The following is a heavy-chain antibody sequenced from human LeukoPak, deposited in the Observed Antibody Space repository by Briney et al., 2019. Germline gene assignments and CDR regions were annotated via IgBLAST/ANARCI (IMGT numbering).Heavy chain of an antibody. D-gene: IGHD3-10*01. V-gene: IGHV1-18*01. J-gene: IGHJ4*02. Sequence: ASVKVSCKASGYTFTSYGISWVRQAPGQGLEWMGWISSNDGNTYYVQHFQGRVTMTTDTSTSTAYMELRSLRSDDTAVYYCARAQAQAYGSGSYYIPVISGSDYWGQGTLVTVSS. CDR2: ISSNDGNT. CDR3: ARAQAQAYGSGSYYIPVISGSDY. CDR1: GYTFTSYG.